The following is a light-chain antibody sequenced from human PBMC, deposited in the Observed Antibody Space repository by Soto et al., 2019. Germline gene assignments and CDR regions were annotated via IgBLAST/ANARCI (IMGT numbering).Light chain of an antibody. CDR3: KQYNSYST. CDR1: QSISSW. CDR2: DAS. V-gene: IGKV1-5*01. Sequence: DIQMTQSPSTLSASVGDRVTLTCRASQSISSWLAWYQQKPGKAPKLLIYDASSLESGVPSRFSGSGSGTEFTLTISSLQPEDFATYYCKQYNSYSTVGQGNKVDIK. J-gene: IGKJ1*01.